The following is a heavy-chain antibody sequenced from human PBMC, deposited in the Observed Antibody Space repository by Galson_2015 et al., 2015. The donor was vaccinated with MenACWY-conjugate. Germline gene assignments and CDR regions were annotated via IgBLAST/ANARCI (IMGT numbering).Heavy chain of an antibody. V-gene: IGHV1-46*01. D-gene: IGHD1-26*01. CDR2: IRPSGDDGT. J-gene: IGHJ4*02. CDR1: GYTFTTYY. Sequence: SVKVSCKASGYTFTTYYMHWVRQAPGQGLEWMGIIRPSGDDGTTYAQKFQGRVTMTRDTSTGTVYMDLSSLRSEDTAVYYCVREYRGGSFDYWGQGTLVTVSS. CDR3: VREYRGGSFDY.